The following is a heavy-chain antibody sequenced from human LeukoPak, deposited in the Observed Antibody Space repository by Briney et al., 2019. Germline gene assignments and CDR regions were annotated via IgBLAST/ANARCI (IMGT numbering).Heavy chain of an antibody. CDR1: GFTFSSYA. Sequence: GGSLRLSCAASGFTFSSYAMSWVRQAPGKGLEWVSAISGSGGSTYYADSVKGRFTISRDNSKNTLYLQMNSLRAEDTAVYYCAKVSKVWGVGVISYSSGLFDYWGQGTLVTVSS. V-gene: IGHV3-23*01. CDR3: AKVSKVWGVGVISYSSGLFDY. D-gene: IGHD6-19*01. CDR2: ISGSGGST. J-gene: IGHJ4*02.